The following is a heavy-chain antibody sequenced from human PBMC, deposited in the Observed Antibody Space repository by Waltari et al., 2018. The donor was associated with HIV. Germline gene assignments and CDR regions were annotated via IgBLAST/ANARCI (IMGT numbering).Heavy chain of an antibody. CDR2: ITSDGSST. V-gene: IGHV3-74*01. CDR1: GFTFSSYW. D-gene: IGHD3-10*01. Sequence: EVQLVESGGGLVQPGGSLRLSCAASGFTFSSYWMHWVRQAPGKGLVWVSRITSDGSSTSYEDSVKGRFTISRDNAKNTLYLQMNSLRAEDTAVYYCARESEGYYASGTGNWFDPWGQGTLVTVSS. CDR3: ARESEGYYASGTGNWFDP. J-gene: IGHJ5*02.